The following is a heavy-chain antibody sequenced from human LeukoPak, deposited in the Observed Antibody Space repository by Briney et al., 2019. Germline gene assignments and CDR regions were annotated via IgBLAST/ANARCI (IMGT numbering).Heavy chain of an antibody. J-gene: IGHJ4*02. D-gene: IGHD1-26*01. CDR3: AKAPGATHFDY. CDR2: ISGSVGST. CDR1: GFTFSSHA. V-gene: IGHV3-23*01. Sequence: GGSLRLSCAASGFTFSSHAMSWVRQAPGKGLEWVSVISGSVGSTYYADSVKGRFTISRDNSENTLYLQMNSLSAEDTAVYYCAKAPGATHFDYWGQGTPVTVSS.